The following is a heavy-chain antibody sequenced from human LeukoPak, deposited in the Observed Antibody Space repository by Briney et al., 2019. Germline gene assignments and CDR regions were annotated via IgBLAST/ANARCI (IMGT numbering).Heavy chain of an antibody. J-gene: IGHJ4*02. CDR2: IRYDGSNK. CDR1: GFTFSSYG. Sequence: PGGSLXXXXAASGFTFSSYGMXWVRQAPGKGLXGVAFIRYDGSNKYYADSVKGRFTISRDNSKNTLYLQMNSLRAEDTAVYYCAKDLKKGGSYPLWGQGTLVTVSS. CDR3: AKDLKKGGSYPL. D-gene: IGHD1-26*01. V-gene: IGHV3-30*02.